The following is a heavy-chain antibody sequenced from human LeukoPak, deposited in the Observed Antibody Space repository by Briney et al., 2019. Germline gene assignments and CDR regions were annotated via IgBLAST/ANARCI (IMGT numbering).Heavy chain of an antibody. Sequence: GGSLSLSFASSGFTFSSYRRTWVRQAPGRGLEWVANIKQDGSMKQYVDTVRGQFNMSRDNAESSLYLQMSSLKAEDAAVYYCARDEKSGYYVYWGQGTLVTVAS. D-gene: IGHD2/OR15-2a*01. V-gene: IGHV3-7*01. CDR2: IKQDGSMK. CDR1: GFTFSSYR. J-gene: IGHJ4*02. CDR3: ARDEKSGYYVY.